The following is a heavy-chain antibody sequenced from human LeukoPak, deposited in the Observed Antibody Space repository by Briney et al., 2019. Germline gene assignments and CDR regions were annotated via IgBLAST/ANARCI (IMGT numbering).Heavy chain of an antibody. CDR2: ISYDGSNK. J-gene: IGHJ5*02. D-gene: IGHD6-19*01. CDR3: ARARLARYNWFDP. CDR1: GFTFSSYA. V-gene: IGHV3-30-3*01. Sequence: PGGSLRLSCAASGFTFSSYAMHWVRQAPGKGLEWVAVISYDGSNKYYADSVKGRFTISRDNAKNTLYLQMNSLRAEDTAVYYCARARLARYNWFDPWGQGTLVTVSS.